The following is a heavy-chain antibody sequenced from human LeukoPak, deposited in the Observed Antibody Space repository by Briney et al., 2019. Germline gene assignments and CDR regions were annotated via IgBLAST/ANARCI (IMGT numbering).Heavy chain of an antibody. J-gene: IGHJ4*02. Sequence: SETLSLTCSVSGGSISPYYWSWIRQPPGKGLEWIGYIFYSGITNYNPSLKSRVTISLDTSKNQFSLKLSSVTAADTAVYYCARGVVIAPQTFDYWGQGTLVTVSS. CDR1: GGSISPYY. CDR2: IFYSGIT. D-gene: IGHD2-21*01. CDR3: ARGVVIAPQTFDY. V-gene: IGHV4-59*01.